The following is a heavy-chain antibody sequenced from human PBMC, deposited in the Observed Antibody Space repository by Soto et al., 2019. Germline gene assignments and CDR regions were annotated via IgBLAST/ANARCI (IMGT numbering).Heavy chain of an antibody. CDR3: ARASMIGVPGFFDV. CDR1: CASIINNHYY. D-gene: IGHD3-22*01. V-gene: IGHV4-30-4*08. Sequence: SETLSLTCTFSCASIINNHYYWNFIRQPPGKGLEWIGYIYYSGSTSYNPSLESRLTISIDTSRNQFSLELSSVTAADTAVYFCARASMIGVPGFFDVWGRGTLVTVSS. J-gene: IGHJ2*01. CDR2: IYYSGST.